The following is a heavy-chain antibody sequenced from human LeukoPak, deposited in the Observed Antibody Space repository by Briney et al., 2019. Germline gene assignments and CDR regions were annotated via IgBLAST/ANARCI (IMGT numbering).Heavy chain of an antibody. D-gene: IGHD3-22*01. Sequence: GRSLRLSCAASGFTFSSYGMHRVRQAPGKGLEWVAVISYDGSNKYYADSVKGRFTISRDNSKNTLYLQMNSLRAEDTAVYYCAKSRRLYYYDSSGYYRSIYGMDVWGQGTTVTVSS. CDR2: ISYDGSNK. J-gene: IGHJ6*02. CDR1: GFTFSSYG. V-gene: IGHV3-30*18. CDR3: AKSRRLYYYDSSGYYRSIYGMDV.